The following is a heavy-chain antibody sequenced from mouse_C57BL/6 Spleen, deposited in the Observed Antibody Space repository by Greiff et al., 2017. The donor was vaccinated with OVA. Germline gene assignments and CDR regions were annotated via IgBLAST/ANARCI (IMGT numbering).Heavy chain of an antibody. CDR2: IDPEDGET. Sequence: EVQLQQSGAELVKPGASVKLSCTASGFNIKDYYMHWVKQRTEQGLEWIGGIDPEDGETKYAPNFQGKATITADTSSNTAYLQLSSLTSEDTAVYYCARIDYSNYDYYAMDYWGQGTSVTVSS. CDR1: GFNIKDYY. J-gene: IGHJ4*01. D-gene: IGHD2-5*01. CDR3: ARIDYSNYDYYAMDY. V-gene: IGHV14-2*01.